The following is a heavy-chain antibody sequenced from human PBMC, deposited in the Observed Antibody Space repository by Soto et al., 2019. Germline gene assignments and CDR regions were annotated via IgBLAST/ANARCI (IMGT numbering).Heavy chain of an antibody. CDR1: GYSFTDYK. CDR3: ATRVDYGDFEGFDF. D-gene: IGHD4-17*01. Sequence: ASVKVSCKTSGYSFTDYKLHWVRQAPGQGLEWMGWVDPNGGGSNSAQKFQGSVTMTWDTSITTAYLDLTRLTTNDTATYFCATRVDYGDFEGFDFWGQGTLVT. J-gene: IGHJ4*02. V-gene: IGHV1-2*04. CDR2: VDPNGGGS.